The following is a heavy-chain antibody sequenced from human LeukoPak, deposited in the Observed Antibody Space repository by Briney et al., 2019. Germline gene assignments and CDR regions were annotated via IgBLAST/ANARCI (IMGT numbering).Heavy chain of an antibody. V-gene: IGHV4-59*01. D-gene: IGHD3-10*01. J-gene: IGHJ5*02. Sequence: PSETLSLTCTVSGGSISSYYWSWIRQPPGKGLEWIGYIYYSGSTNYNPSLKSRVTISVDTSKNQFSLKLSSVTAADTAVYYCARVITMVRGVTRVGYNWFDPWGQGTLVTVSS. CDR2: IYYSGST. CDR1: GGSISSYY. CDR3: ARVITMVRGVTRVGYNWFDP.